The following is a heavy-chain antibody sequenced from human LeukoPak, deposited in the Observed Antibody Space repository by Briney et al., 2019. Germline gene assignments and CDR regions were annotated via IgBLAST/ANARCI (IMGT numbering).Heavy chain of an antibody. CDR3: ARALRGIMDV. V-gene: IGHV4-31*03. CDR2: INYSGST. CDR1: GGSISSGGYY. Sequence: SQTLSLTCTVSGGSISSGGYYWSWIRQHPGKGLAWIGYINYSGSTYYNPSLKSRVTISVETSKNQFSLKLSSVTAADTAVYYCARALRGIMDVWGKGTTVTVSS. J-gene: IGHJ6*03. D-gene: IGHD1-14*01.